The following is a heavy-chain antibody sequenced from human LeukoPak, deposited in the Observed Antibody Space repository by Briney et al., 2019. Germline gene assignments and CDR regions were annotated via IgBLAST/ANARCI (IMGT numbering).Heavy chain of an antibody. V-gene: IGHV4-39*01. CDR2: IYYSGST. CDR3: ARHPYDTTVDY. J-gene: IGHJ4*02. Sequence: LRLSCAASGFTFSDYYMSWIRQAPGKGLEWIGSIYYSGSTYYNPSLKSRVTISVDKSKNQFSLKLSSVTAADTAVYYCARHPYDTTVDYWGQGTLVTVSS. D-gene: IGHD3-9*01. CDR1: GFTFSDYY.